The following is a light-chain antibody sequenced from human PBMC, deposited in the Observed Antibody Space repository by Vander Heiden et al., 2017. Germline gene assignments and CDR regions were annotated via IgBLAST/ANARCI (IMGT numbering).Light chain of an antibody. CDR3: QSSDNSLSGWV. V-gene: IGLV1-40*01. CDR2: DKN. J-gene: IGLJ3*02. Sequence: QSVLTQPPPVSGAPGQRVPISCTGTRSHTGSVCNVHWYQKLPGPAPKLLLYDKNNRPSGVPDRFSVSKSATSASLAITGLQAEAEADYYCQSSDNSLSGWVFGGGTKLTVL. CDR1: RSHTGSVCN.